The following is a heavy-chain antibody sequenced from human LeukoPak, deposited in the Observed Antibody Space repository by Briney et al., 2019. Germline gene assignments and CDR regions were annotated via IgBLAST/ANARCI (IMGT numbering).Heavy chain of an antibody. J-gene: IGHJ4*02. V-gene: IGHV4-38-2*01. Sequence: PSETLSLTCAVSGYSISSGYYWGWIRQPPGKGLEWIGSIHHSGSTYHNSSLKSRVTMSVDTSKNLFSLNLNSVTAADTAVYYCAGGRWEHSSSKYFDYWGQGTLVTVSS. CDR3: AGGRWEHSSSKYFDY. CDR1: GYSISSGYY. D-gene: IGHD1-26*01. CDR2: IHHSGST.